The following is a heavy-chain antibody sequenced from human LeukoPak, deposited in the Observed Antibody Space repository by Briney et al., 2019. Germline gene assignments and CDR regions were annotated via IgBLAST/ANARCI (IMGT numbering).Heavy chain of an antibody. D-gene: IGHD3-22*01. CDR1: RFTFSSYG. CDR3: AKNRDSSDYPRDFDY. J-gene: IGHJ4*02. V-gene: IGHV3-30*02. CDR2: IRHDGSYQ. Sequence: GGSLRLSCAASRFTFSSYGMHWVRQTPGKGMEWVAFIRHDGSYQQYVDSVKGRFTVSRDNSKDTVYLQMNSLRTEDTAVYYCAKNRDSSDYPRDFDYWGQGTLVTVSS.